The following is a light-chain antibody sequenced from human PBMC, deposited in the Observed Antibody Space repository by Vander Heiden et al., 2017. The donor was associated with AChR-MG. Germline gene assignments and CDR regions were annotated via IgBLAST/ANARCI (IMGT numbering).Light chain of an antibody. CDR2: DAS. Sequence: EIVLTQSPGNLSLSPGERATLSCGASQSVRSNYLAWYQQKPGLAPRLLIYDASSRATGIPDRFSGSGSGTDFALTISRLEPEDFAVYYCQQYGSSPRTFGKGTKVEIK. J-gene: IGKJ1*01. CDR1: QSVRSNY. CDR3: QQYGSSPRT. V-gene: IGKV3D-20*01.